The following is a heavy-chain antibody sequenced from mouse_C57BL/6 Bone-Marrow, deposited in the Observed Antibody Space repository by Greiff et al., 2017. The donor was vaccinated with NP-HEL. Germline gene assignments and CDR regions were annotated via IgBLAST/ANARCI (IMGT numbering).Heavy chain of an antibody. CDR2: INYDGSST. J-gene: IGHJ4*01. D-gene: IGHD1-1*01. CDR3: ARDHYGSRWAMDY. CDR1: GFTFSDYY. V-gene: IGHV5-16*01. Sequence: EVQVVESEGGLVQPGSSMKLSCTASGFTFSDYYMAWVRQVPEKGLEWVANINYDGSSTYYLDSLKSRFIISRDNAKNILYLQMSSQKSEDTATYYCARDHYGSRWAMDYWGQGTSVTVSS.